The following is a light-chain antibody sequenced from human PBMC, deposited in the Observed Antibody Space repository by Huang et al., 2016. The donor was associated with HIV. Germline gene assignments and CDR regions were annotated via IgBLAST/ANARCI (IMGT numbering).Light chain of an antibody. CDR3: QQLHSYPIT. CDR1: QDIGTS. V-gene: IGKV1-9*01. Sequence: QLTQSPPSLSASVGDTVIISCRASQDIGTSLAWYQQKPGRAPKLLISAASTLQTGVPSRFSGESAGTYYTLFICGLQPEDFATYYCQQLHSYPITFGQGTRLDI. J-gene: IGKJ5*01. CDR2: AAS.